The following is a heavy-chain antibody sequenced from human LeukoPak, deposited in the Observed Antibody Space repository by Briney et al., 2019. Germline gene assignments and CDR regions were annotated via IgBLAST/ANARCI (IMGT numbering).Heavy chain of an antibody. J-gene: IGHJ6*03. CDR1: GFGFSSYE. Sequence: GGSLRLSCVTSGFGFSSYEMNWVRQAPGKGLEWISYINSLGTTADYADSVKGRFTISRDNAKNSLYLQMNSLRAEDTALYYCARERATLDYYYYMDVWGKGTTVTVSS. D-gene: IGHD5-12*01. CDR2: INSLGTTA. CDR3: ARERATLDYYYYMDV. V-gene: IGHV3-48*03.